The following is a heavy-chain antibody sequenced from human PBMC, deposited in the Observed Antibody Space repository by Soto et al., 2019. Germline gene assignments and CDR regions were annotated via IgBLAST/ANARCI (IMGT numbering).Heavy chain of an antibody. CDR2: ISISGSTI. CDR1: GFTFSDYY. V-gene: IGHV3-11*01. J-gene: IGHJ5*02. Sequence: SLRLSCEDSGFTFSDYYMSWIRQAPLKGLEWVSYISISGSTIYYADSVKGRFTISRDNAKNSLYLQMNSLRAEDTAVYYCARDRKRAAAGTNWFDPWGQGTLVTVSS. CDR3: ARDRKRAAAGTNWFDP. D-gene: IGHD6-13*01.